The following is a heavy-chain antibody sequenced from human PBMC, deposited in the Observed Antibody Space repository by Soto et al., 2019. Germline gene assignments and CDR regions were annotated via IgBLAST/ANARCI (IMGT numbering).Heavy chain of an antibody. CDR2: IYYSGST. J-gene: IGHJ4*02. V-gene: IGHV4-39*07. CDR3: ARSPWQQLVAGNYFDY. CDR1: GESISSSSYY. Sequence: PSETLSLTCIVPGESISSSSYYWGWIRQPPGKGLEWIGSIYYSGSTNYNPSLKSRVTISVDTSKNQFSLKLSSVTAADTAVYYCARSPWQQLVAGNYFDYWGQGTLVTVSS. D-gene: IGHD6-6*01.